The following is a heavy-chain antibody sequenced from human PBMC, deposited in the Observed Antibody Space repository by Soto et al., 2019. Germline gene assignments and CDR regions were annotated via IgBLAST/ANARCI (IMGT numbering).Heavy chain of an antibody. CDR3: AKATTNGGWFNAFDS. V-gene: IGHV3-23*01. Sequence: GESLTLSCAASGFTFVNYAMNWVRQAPGKGLEWVSGLSGSGTSTYYADSVKGRFTVSRDNSRDIPLLQMNSLTADDTAVYYSAKATTNGGWFNAFDSWGQGALVTVSS. D-gene: IGHD6-19*01. CDR1: GFTFVNYA. CDR2: LSGSGTST. J-gene: IGHJ4*02.